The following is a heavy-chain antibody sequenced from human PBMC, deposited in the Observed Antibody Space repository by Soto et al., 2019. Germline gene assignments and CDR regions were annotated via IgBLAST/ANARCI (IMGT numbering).Heavy chain of an antibody. V-gene: IGHV1-69*01. CDR2: IIPIFGTA. Sequence: QVQLVQSGSVVKKPGSSVTVSCKASGGTLSFFAVSWVRQAPGRGLEWMGGIIPIFGTAEYAQKFQGRVTFTADESTSTAYMELRRLKSEDTAVYYCARDPQYYDTSGYFEAPHAVDVWGPGTTVPVSS. CDR3: ARDPQYYDTSGYFEAPHAVDV. CDR1: GGTLSFFA. D-gene: IGHD3-22*01. J-gene: IGHJ6*02.